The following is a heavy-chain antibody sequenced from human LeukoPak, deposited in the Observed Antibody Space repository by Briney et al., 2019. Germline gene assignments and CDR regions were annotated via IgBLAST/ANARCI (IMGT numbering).Heavy chain of an antibody. CDR2: ISGSGGST. CDR3: AKELGHTLPFDC. J-gene: IGHJ4*02. Sequence: GGSLRLSCAASGFTFSSYAMSWVRQAPGKGLEWVSAISGSGGSTSYADSVKGRFTISRDSSKNTLYLQMNSLRGEDTAVYYCAKELGHTLPFDCWGQGTLVTVSS. V-gene: IGHV3-23*01. CDR1: GFTFSSYA. D-gene: IGHD2-2*02.